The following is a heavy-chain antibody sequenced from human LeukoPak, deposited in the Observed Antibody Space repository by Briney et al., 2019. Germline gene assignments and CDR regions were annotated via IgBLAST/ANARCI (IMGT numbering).Heavy chain of an antibody. CDR3: ARYGGAYVDY. Sequence: PGGSLRLSCAASGFTFSDYYMSWIRQPPGKGLEWVGTIYYSGNTYYNPSLKSRVIILVDTSKNQFSLTVSSVTAADTAIYYCARYGGAYVDYWGQGILVTVSS. V-gene: IGHV4-38-2*01. J-gene: IGHJ4*02. D-gene: IGHD4-23*01. CDR1: GFTFSDYY. CDR2: IYYSGNT.